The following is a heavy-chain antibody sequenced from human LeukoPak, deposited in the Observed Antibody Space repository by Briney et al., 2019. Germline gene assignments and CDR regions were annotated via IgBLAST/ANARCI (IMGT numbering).Heavy chain of an antibody. Sequence: PSETLSLTCTVSGGSISSSSYYWGWIRQPPGKGLEWIGSIYYSGSTYYNPSLKSRVTISVDTSKNQFSLKLSSVTAADTAVYYCAREGGSGSYYNSWGQGTLVTVSS. D-gene: IGHD3-10*01. J-gene: IGHJ4*02. V-gene: IGHV4-39*07. CDR1: GGSISSSSYY. CDR2: IYYSGST. CDR3: AREGGSGSYYNS.